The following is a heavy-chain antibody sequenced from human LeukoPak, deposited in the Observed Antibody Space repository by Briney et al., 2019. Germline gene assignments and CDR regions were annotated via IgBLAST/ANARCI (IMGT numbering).Heavy chain of an antibody. D-gene: IGHD2-21*01. CDR2: ISSSSSYI. J-gene: IGHJ5*02. CDR3: ARDLSCGGDCHLPGPHYWFDP. V-gene: IGHV3-21*01. CDR1: GFTFSSYS. Sequence: GGSLRLSCAASGFTFSSYSMNWVRQAPGKGLEWVSSISSSSSYIYYADSVKGRFTISRDNAKNSLYLQMSSLRAEDTAVYYCARDLSCGGDCHLPGPHYWFDPWGQGTLVTVSS.